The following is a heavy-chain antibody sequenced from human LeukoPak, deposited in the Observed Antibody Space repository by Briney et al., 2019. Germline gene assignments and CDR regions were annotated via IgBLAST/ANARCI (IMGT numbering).Heavy chain of an antibody. Sequence: GGSLRLSCAASGFTFSSYEMNWVRQAPGKGLEWVSYISSGRDTIYYADSAKGRFTISRDNAKNSLYLQMNSLRAEDTAVYYCAREMDCSSTSCYGTFDYWGQGTLVTVSS. D-gene: IGHD2-2*01. CDR2: ISSGRDTI. CDR3: AREMDCSSTSCYGTFDY. V-gene: IGHV3-48*03. J-gene: IGHJ4*02. CDR1: GFTFSSYE.